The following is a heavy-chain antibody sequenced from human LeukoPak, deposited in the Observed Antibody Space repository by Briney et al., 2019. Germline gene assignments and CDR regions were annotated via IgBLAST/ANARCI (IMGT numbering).Heavy chain of an antibody. CDR1: GFTFSNYA. CDR2: LSGSSNNA. D-gene: IGHD6-19*01. Sequence: GGSLRLSCTASGFTFSNYAMNWVRQAPGKGLEWVSSLSGSSNNANYAASVRGRFTISRDNSKNTLYLQMNSLRAEDTAVYYCAKDHAGIAVAGYFDYWGQGTLVTVSS. V-gene: IGHV3-23*01. CDR3: AKDHAGIAVAGYFDY. J-gene: IGHJ4*02.